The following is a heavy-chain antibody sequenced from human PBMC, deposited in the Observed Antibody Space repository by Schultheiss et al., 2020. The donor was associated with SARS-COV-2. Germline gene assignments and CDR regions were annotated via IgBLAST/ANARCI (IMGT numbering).Heavy chain of an antibody. Sequence: GGSLRLSCVASGFTFNSYGMHWVRQAPGKGLEWVAVISYDGSDKYYADSVKGRFTISRDNSKNTLYLQMNSLRAEDTAVYYCARDTTVVTGWYYGMDVWGQGTTVTVSS. CDR2: ISYDGSDK. J-gene: IGHJ6*02. D-gene: IGHD4-23*01. CDR1: GFTFNSYG. V-gene: IGHV3-30*03. CDR3: ARDTTVVTGWYYGMDV.